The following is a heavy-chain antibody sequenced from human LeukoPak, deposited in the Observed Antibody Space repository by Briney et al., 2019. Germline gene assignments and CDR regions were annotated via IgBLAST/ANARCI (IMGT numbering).Heavy chain of an antibody. CDR1: GYSISSGYY. V-gene: IGHV4-38-2*01. CDR2: IYYSGST. Sequence: SETLSLTCAVSGYSISSGYYWGWIRQPPGKGLEWIGSIYYSGSTYYNPSLKSRVTISVDTSKNQFSLKLSSVTAADTAVYYCAGGYSRFVFDYWGQGTLVTVSS. J-gene: IGHJ4*02. CDR3: AGGYSRFVFDY. D-gene: IGHD5-18*01.